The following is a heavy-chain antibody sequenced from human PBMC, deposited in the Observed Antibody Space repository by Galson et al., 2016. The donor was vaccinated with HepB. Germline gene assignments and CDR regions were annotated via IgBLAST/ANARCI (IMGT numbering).Heavy chain of an antibody. CDR1: GFTFSTYS. V-gene: IGHV3-21*06. J-gene: IGHJ6*02. CDR2: ISYSSSNI. D-gene: IGHD5-12*01. Sequence: SLRLSCAASGFTFSTYSMNWVRQAPGKGLEWVASISYSSSNIYFADSVKGRFTISRDNAKNSLYLQMKSLRAEDTAVYYCARRAGGYYYYYYYGMDVWGQGTTVTVSS. CDR3: ARRAGGYYYYYYYGMDV.